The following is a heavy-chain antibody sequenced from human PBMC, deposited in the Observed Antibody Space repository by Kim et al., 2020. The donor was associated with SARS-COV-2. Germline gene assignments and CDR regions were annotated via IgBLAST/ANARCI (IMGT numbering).Heavy chain of an antibody. CDR1: GFTFSSYS. Sequence: GGSLRLSCAASGFTFSSYSMNWVRQAPGKGLEWVSSISSSSSYIYYADSVKGRFTISRDNAKNSLYLQMNSLRAEDTAVYYCARDGGGISSGWFFDYWGQGTLVTVSS. CDR2: ISSSSSYI. V-gene: IGHV3-21*01. J-gene: IGHJ4*02. CDR3: ARDGGGISSGWFFDY. D-gene: IGHD6-13*01.